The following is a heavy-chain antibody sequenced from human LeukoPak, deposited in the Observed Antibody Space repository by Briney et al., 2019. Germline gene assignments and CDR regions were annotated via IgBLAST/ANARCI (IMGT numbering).Heavy chain of an antibody. CDR3: ARVARRYDSSCYYYVP. CDR2: MNPNSGNT. Sequence: ASVKVSCKASGYTFTSYAMHWVRQAPGQRLEWMGWMNPNSGNTGYAQKFQGRVTMTRNTSISTAYMELSSLRSEDTAVYYCARVARRYDSSCYYYVPWGQGTLVTVSS. D-gene: IGHD3-22*01. V-gene: IGHV1-8*02. J-gene: IGHJ5*02. CDR1: GYTFTSYA.